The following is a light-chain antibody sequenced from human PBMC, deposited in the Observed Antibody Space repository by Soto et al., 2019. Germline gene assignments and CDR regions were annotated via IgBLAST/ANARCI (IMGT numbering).Light chain of an antibody. Sequence: EIVLTHSPATLSLSPGERATLSCWASQSVRNYFVWYQHKLGQAPRLLIYDASKKATGIPVRFSGSGSGTDLTLTISSLQPEDVAVYYCQQRSIWTWTFGQGTKVDI. CDR2: DAS. V-gene: IGKV3-11*01. CDR1: QSVRNY. J-gene: IGKJ1*01. CDR3: QQRSIWTWT.